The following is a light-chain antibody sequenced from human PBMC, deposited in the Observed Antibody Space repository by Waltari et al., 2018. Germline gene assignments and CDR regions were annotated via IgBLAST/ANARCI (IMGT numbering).Light chain of an antibody. CDR3: QQAHTFPFT. V-gene: IGKV1-12*01. CDR1: ERLRTW. Sequence: DIQMAQSPSSVSASVGDTVTITCRASERLRTWLAWYQQKPGKAPKPLIYGSSILQIGVPGRFRGSGSGTEFTLTISNLQPDDFASYYCQQAHTFPFTFGPGTKLYIK. J-gene: IGKJ3*01. CDR2: GSS.